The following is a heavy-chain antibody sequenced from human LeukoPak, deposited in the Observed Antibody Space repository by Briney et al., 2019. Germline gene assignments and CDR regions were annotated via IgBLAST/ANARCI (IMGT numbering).Heavy chain of an antibody. D-gene: IGHD2-2*01. J-gene: IGHJ3*02. V-gene: IGHV4-61*02. CDR2: IYTSGST. CDR1: GGSISSGSYY. CDR3: ARGFYCSSTSCYASFDI. Sequence: SQTLSLTCTVSGGSISSGSYYWSWIRQPAGTGLEWIGRIYTSGSTNYNPSLKSRVTISVDTSKNQFSLKLSSVTAADTAVYYCARGFYCSSTSCYASFDIWGQGTMVTVSS.